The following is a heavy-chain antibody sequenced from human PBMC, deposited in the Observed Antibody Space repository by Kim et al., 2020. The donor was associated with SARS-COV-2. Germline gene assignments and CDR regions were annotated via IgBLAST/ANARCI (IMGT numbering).Heavy chain of an antibody. CDR1: GFTFSSYA. CDR2: ISYDGSNK. V-gene: IGHV3-30-3*01. D-gene: IGHD6-13*01. CDR3: ARGPGYSSSWYLDYYYYMCV. J-gene: IGHJ6*03. Sequence: GGSLRLSCAASGFTFSSYAMHWVRQAPGKGLEWVAVISYDGSNKYYADSVKGRFTISRDNSKNTLYLQMNSLRAEDTAVYYCARGPGYSSSWYLDYYYYMCVSGAGTTGTAS.